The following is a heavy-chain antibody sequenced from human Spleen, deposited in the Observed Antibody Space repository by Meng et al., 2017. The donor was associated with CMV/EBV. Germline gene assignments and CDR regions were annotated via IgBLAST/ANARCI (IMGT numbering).Heavy chain of an antibody. CDR3: AGGDSSGWWIDY. CDR2: IYYSGTT. D-gene: IGHD6-19*01. V-gene: IGHV4-59*01. CDR1: GGSISSYY. Sequence: QVHLQESGPGLGKPSASPSLTRTVSGGSISSYYWGWIRQPPGKGLEWIGYIYYSGTTNHNPSLKSRVTISVDTSKNQFSLKLSSVTAADTAVYYCAGGDSSGWWIDYWGQGTLVTVSS. J-gene: IGHJ4*02.